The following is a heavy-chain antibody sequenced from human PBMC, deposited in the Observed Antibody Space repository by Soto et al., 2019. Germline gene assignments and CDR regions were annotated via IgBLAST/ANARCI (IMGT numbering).Heavy chain of an antibody. Sequence: SLRLSCASSGFTFSTYSMNWVRQAPGKGLEWVSSISGSGNYTHYADFLRGRFTISRDNAKTSLYLQMNSLRAEDTAVYYCAREGINNYNEYYFDSWGQGTVVTVSS. J-gene: IGHJ4*02. CDR3: AREGINNYNEYYFDS. D-gene: IGHD4-4*01. CDR2: ISGSGNYT. CDR1: GFTFSTYS. V-gene: IGHV3-21*01.